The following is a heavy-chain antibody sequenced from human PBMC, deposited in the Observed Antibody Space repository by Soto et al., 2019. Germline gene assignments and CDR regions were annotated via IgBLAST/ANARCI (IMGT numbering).Heavy chain of an antibody. Sequence: SETLSLTCAVSGASISSSYYWSWIRQPPGKGLERIGYISYSGNTNYNPSLKSRVTISVDKSKNQFSLTLTSVTAADTAVYFCARGRGRYSSGWSWFDPWGQGILVTVSS. D-gene: IGHD6-19*01. J-gene: IGHJ5*02. CDR2: ISYSGNT. CDR1: GASISSSYY. V-gene: IGHV4-61*05. CDR3: ARGRGRYSSGWSWFDP.